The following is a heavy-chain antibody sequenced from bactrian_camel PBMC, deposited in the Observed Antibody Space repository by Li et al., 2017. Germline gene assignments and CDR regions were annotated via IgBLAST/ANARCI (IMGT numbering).Heavy chain of an antibody. J-gene: IGHJ4*01. CDR3: AAGWSFGVGTLLRRHYNY. CDR1: GHSRGSNC. CDR2: IRRDGGET. D-gene: IGHD3*01. V-gene: IGHV3S54*01. Sequence: VQLVESGGGSVQAGGSLRLSCKVSGHSRGSNCVGWYRLPPGRAPTEREGIAAIRRDGGETWYADSVKGRFTISQDNAKNMVYLQVNSLKAEDTAMYYCAAGWSFGVGTLLRRHYNYWGQGTQVTVS.